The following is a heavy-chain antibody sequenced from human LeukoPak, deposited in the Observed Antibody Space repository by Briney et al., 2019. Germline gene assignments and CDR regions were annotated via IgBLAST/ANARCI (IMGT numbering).Heavy chain of an antibody. CDR1: GFTFSSYG. D-gene: IGHD3-10*01. V-gene: IGHV3-30*02. CDR2: IRYDGSNK. J-gene: IGHJ4*02. CDR3: ANVRSNYYGSGGLDY. Sequence: PGGSLRLSCAASGFTFSSYGMHWVRQAPGKGLEWVAFIRYDGSNKYYADSVKGRFTISRDNSKNTLYLQMNSLRAEDTAVYYCANVRSNYYGSGGLDYWGQGTLVTVSS.